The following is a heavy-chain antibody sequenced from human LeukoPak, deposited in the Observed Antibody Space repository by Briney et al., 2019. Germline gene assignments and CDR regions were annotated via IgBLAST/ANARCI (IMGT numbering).Heavy chain of an antibody. Sequence: ASVKVSCKASGYTFTSYDINWVRQATGQGLEWMGWMNPNSGNTGYAQKFQGRVTLTRNTSISTTYMEQMSLRSEDTAVYYCAREGHVRGIGGKYYFDYWGQGTLVTVPS. CDR3: AREGHVRGIGGKYYFDY. CDR2: MNPNSGNT. V-gene: IGHV1-8*01. D-gene: IGHD2/OR15-2a*01. CDR1: GYTFTSYD. J-gene: IGHJ4*02.